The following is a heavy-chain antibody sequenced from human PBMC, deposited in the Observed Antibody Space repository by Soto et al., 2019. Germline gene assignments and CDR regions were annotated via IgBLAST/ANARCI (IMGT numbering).Heavy chain of an antibody. CDR3: AGFEYSSSSYYYYGGNSDY. Sequence: QVQLVQSGAEVKKPGSSVKVSCKASGGTFSSYAISWVRQAPGQGLEWMGGIIPIFGTANYAQKFQGRVTITADKSTSTAYMELSSLRSEDTAVYYCAGFEYSSSSYYYYGGNSDYWGQGTLVTVSS. D-gene: IGHD6-6*01. CDR1: GGTFSSYA. CDR2: IIPIFGTA. V-gene: IGHV1-69*06. J-gene: IGHJ4*02.